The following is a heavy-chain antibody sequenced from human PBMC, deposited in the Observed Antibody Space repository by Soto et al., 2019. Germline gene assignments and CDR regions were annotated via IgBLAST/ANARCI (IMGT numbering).Heavy chain of an antibody. D-gene: IGHD3-16*02. J-gene: IGHJ4*02. CDR3: ARGLITGAVGLFIY. V-gene: IGHV4-30-4*01. CDR2: TSYSGST. Sequence: QVQLQESGPGLVKPLQTLSLTCTVSGASINTADFYWTWIRQSPGKGLEYIGYTSYSGSTYYRPSLRSRLTLFLDMSKNQLSLNLSSVTAADTAVYYCARGLITGAVGLFIYWGQGILVTVSS. CDR1: GASINTADFY.